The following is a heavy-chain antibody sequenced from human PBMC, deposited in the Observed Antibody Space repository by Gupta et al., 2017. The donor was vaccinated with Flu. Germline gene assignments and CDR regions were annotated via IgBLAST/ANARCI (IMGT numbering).Heavy chain of an antibody. D-gene: IGHD2-2*01. CDR1: GFNFGTYY. J-gene: IGHJ4*02. V-gene: IGHV3-21*01. CDR2: ISSSSSYI. CDR3: ARDWEPARPLDY. Sequence: EVHLVESGGGLVKPGGSLRLSCAASGFNFGTYYMTWVRQAPGKGLEWVSSISSSSSYIYYADSVKGRFTISRDNAKNSLYLQMNGLRAEDTALYYCARDWEPARPLDYWGQGTLVSVSS.